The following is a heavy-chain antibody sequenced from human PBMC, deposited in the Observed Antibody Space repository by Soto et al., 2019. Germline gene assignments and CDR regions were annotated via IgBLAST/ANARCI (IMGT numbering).Heavy chain of an antibody. J-gene: IGHJ6*02. CDR2: INSDGSST. D-gene: IGHD6-25*01. V-gene: IGHV3-74*01. Sequence: GGSLRLSCAASGFTFSSHWMHWVRQAPGKGLVWVSRINSDGSSTSYADSVKGRFTISRDNAKNTLYLQMNSLRAEDTAVYYCARSLGSSGWTYFYFYGMDVWGQGTTVIVAS. CDR3: ARSLGSSGWTYFYFYGMDV. CDR1: GFTFSSHW.